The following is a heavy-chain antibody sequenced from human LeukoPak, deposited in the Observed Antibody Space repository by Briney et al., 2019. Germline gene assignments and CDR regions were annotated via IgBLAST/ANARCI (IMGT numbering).Heavy chain of an antibody. D-gene: IGHD6-19*01. V-gene: IGHV1-2*02. Sequence: ASVKVSCKASGYTFTGNYMHWVRQAPGQGLEWMGWINPNSGGTNYAQKFQGRVTMTRDTSIRTAYMELSRLRSDHTSVYVCEPAVAGDYVDSWGQGTLVTVSS. CDR3: EPAVAGDYVDS. CDR1: GYTFTGNY. J-gene: IGHJ4*02. CDR2: INPNSGGT.